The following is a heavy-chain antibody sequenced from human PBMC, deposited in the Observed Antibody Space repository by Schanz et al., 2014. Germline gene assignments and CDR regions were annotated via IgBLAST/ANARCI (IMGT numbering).Heavy chain of an antibody. CDR3: ARDLSSSSNYFDY. Sequence: VQVVESGGGVVQPGGSLRLSCAASGFTFNSYAFHWLRQAPGEGLEWVALITHDGTREFYTDSVKGRFTISRDSSKNTVYLQMNSLTADDTAVYHCARDLSSSSNYFDYWGQGTLVTVSS. V-gene: IGHV3-30*04. CDR1: GFTFNSYA. D-gene: IGHD6-6*01. J-gene: IGHJ4*02. CDR2: ITHDGTRE.